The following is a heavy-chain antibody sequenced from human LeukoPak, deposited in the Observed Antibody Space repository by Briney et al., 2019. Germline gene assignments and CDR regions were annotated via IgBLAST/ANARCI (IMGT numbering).Heavy chain of an antibody. CDR3: ARGSEAVAGGVDY. D-gene: IGHD6-19*01. V-gene: IGHV1-8*02. CDR1: GYTFTSYG. CDR2: MNPNGGNT. Sequence: ASVKVSCKASGYTFTSYGINWVRQATGQGLEWMGWMNPNGGNTGYAQKFQGRVTMTRNTSISTAYMELSSLRSEDTAVYYCARGSEAVAGGVDYWGQGTLVTVSS. J-gene: IGHJ4*02.